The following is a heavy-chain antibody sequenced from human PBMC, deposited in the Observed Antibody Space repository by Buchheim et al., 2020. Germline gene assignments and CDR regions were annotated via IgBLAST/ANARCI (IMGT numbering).Heavy chain of an antibody. CDR2: IYYTGTT. Sequence: QVQLQESGPGLVKPSETLSLTCIVSGGSFSGHYWGWIRQPPGKGLEWLGHIYYTGTTNYNPSLNSRVAISLDRSKNQFSLKVNSVTAVDTAVYYCARTPVGGWGKIDYWGQGTL. V-gene: IGHV4-59*11. J-gene: IGHJ4*02. CDR3: ARTPVGGWGKIDY. D-gene: IGHD2-8*02. CDR1: GGSFSGHY.